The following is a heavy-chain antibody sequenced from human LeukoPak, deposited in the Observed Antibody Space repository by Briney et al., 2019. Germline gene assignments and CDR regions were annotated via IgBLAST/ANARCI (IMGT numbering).Heavy chain of an antibody. CDR1: GGSISRSSYY. CDR2: IYYSGST. J-gene: IGHJ5*02. D-gene: IGHD1-1*01. Sequence: SETLSLTCSVSGGSISRSSYYWSWIRQPPGKGLEWIGYIYYSGSTTYNPSLRSRVTISVDTSKNQFSLKLSSVTAADTAVYYCATRRREDDWSDSGNWFDPWGQGTLVTVSS. CDR3: ATRRREDDWSDSGNWFDP. V-gene: IGHV4-61*01.